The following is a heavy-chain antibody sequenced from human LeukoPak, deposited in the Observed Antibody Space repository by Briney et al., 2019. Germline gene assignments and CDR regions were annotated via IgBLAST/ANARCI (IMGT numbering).Heavy chain of an antibody. Sequence: PGGSLRLSCAASGFTFGSYSMNWVRQAPGKGLEWVAVISYDGSYKFYADSVKGRFTISRDNSKSTLYLQMNSLRAEDTAVYYCAKDRYSGLNTIDYWGQGTLVTVSS. CDR1: GFTFGSYS. D-gene: IGHD6-13*01. CDR3: AKDRYSGLNTIDY. J-gene: IGHJ4*02. CDR2: ISYDGSYK. V-gene: IGHV3-30*18.